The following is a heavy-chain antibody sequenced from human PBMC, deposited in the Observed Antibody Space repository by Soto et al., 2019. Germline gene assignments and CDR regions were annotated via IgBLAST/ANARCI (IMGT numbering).Heavy chain of an antibody. CDR1: GFTFSSYV. CDR2: IWYDGSNK. CDR3: ARALDYGDYFLDY. V-gene: IGHV3-33*01. J-gene: IGHJ4*02. Sequence: PGGSLRLSCAASGFTFSSYVMHWVRQAPGKGLEWVAVIWYDGSNKYYADSVKGRFTISRDNSRNTLYLQMNSLRAEDTAVYYCARALDYGDYFLDYWGQGTLVTVSS. D-gene: IGHD4-17*01.